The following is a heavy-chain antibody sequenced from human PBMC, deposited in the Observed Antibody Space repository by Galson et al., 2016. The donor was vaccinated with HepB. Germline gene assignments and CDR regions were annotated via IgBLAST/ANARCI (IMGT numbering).Heavy chain of an antibody. CDR2: INGGNGNT. J-gene: IGHJ5*01. V-gene: IGHV1-3*01. Sequence: SVXXXCKASGXXFTXXXLNXXXQAXXQRFXXMGXINGGNGNTEYSXXFQXRVTISRDTSARTAYMVLSSLKSEXXAVYYCARDCSSSTCWPWGYNYFDSWGQGTLVTXSS. D-gene: IGHD2-2*01. CDR1: GXXFTXXX. CDR3: ARDCSSSTCWPWGYNYFDS.